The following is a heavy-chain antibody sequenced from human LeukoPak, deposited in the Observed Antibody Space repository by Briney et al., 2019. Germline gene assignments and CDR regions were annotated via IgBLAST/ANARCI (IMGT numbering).Heavy chain of an antibody. CDR1: GFTFSNSW. V-gene: IGHV3-7*01. J-gene: IGHJ6*04. D-gene: IGHD3-3*01. CDR2: IKEDGSDK. CDR3: VRESDVWSGPGIGRPLDV. Sequence: PGGSLRISCLASGFTFSNSWMTWVRQAPGRGLEWVANIKEDGSDKQYVDSVRGRFTISRDNAKNSVSLQMDGLRAEDTAVYHCVRESDVWSGPGIGRPLDVWGRGTRSPSPQ.